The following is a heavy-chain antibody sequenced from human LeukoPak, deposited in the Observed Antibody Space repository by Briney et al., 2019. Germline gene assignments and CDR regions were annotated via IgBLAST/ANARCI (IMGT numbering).Heavy chain of an antibody. J-gene: IGHJ4*02. CDR3: ARPGNYGSGIQGDYFDY. V-gene: IGHV4-34*01. CDR1: GGSFSGYY. CDR2: INNSDTT. Sequence: TSETLSLNCAVYGGSFSGYYWRWLRRPPGLGREGIGKINNSDTTNYNTSLKSRVTISVDTSKNQFSLKLSSVTAADTAEYYCARPGNYGSGIQGDYFDYWGQGTLVTVSS. D-gene: IGHD3-10*01.